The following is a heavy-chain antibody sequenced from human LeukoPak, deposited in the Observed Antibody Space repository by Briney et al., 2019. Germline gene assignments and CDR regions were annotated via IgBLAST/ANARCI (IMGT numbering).Heavy chain of an antibody. CDR1: GFTFSSYA. J-gene: IGHJ4*02. D-gene: IGHD6-19*01. CDR2: ISGGGGST. Sequence: GGSLRLSCAASGFTFSSYAMSWVRQAPGKGLEWVSTISGGGGSTYYADSVKGRFTISSDNSKNTLFLQMNSLRAEDTAVYYCAKEPITVACNELGYWGQGTLVTVSS. CDR3: AKEPITVACNELGY. V-gene: IGHV3-23*01.